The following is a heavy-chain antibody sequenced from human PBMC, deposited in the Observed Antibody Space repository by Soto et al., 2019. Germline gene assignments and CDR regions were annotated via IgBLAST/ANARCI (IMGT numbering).Heavy chain of an antibody. CDR2: VSDDGVTT. CDR3: AREGHHIVGQDAFSFDY. D-gene: IGHD1-26*01. V-gene: IGHV3-30*03. Sequence: QERLVEAGGGVVQPGRSLRLSCTTSGFIFSAYGMHWVRQAPGKGLQWVAVVSDDGVTTYYAESVKGRFTVSRDNSENAMYLQMNNLRTEDTAVYYCAREGHHIVGQDAFSFDYWGQGTLVTVSS. CDR1: GFIFSAYG. J-gene: IGHJ4*02.